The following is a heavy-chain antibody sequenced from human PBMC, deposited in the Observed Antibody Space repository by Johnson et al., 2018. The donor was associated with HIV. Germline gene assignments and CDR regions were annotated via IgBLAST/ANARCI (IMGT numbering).Heavy chain of an antibody. CDR1: GFSVSNNY. CDR3: ARDGESQQLPLGDAFDV. J-gene: IGHJ3*01. D-gene: IGHD6-13*01. CDR2: LYSGGNT. V-gene: IGHV3-66*01. Sequence: VQLVESGGGLVQSGGSLRLSCGASGFSVSNNYMNWVRQAPGKGLEWVSVLYSGGNTYYADSVRGRFTISRDNSKNTLYLQMSSLKVEDTAMYYCARDGESQQLPLGDAFDVWGRGTLVTVSS.